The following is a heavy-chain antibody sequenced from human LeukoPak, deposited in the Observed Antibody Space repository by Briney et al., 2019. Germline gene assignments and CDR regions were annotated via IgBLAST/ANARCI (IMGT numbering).Heavy chain of an antibody. CDR2: ISGSGGST. J-gene: IGHJ4*02. D-gene: IGHD3-22*01. CDR3: AKDVPYYSDSSGIY. CDR1: GFTVSSYA. Sequence: GGSLRLSCAASGFTVSSYAMSWARQAPGKGREWGSSISGSGGSTYYADSVKGRFTISKDNSKNTLYLQMNRLRAEDTAVYYCAKDVPYYSDSSGIYWGQGTLVTVSS. V-gene: IGHV3-23*01.